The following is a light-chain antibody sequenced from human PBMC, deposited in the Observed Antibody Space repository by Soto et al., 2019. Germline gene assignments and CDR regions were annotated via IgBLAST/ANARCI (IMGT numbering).Light chain of an antibody. V-gene: IGLV3-1*01. J-gene: IGLJ2*01. Sequence: SYELTQPPSVSVSPGQTASITCSGENLGQKYACWYQQKPGQSPVLVIFQDSKRPSGIPERISGFNSGNTATLTISGTQAMDEADYYCQAWDTTTVVFGGGTKLPVL. CDR2: QDS. CDR1: NLGQKY. CDR3: QAWDTTTVV.